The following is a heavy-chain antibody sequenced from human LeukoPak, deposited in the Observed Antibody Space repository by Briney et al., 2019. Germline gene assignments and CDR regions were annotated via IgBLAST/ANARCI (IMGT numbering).Heavy chain of an antibody. CDR1: GGSISSSSYY. V-gene: IGHV4-39*01. Sequence: PSETLSLTCTVSGGSISSSSYYWGWIRQPTGKGLEWIGSIYYSGSTYYNPSLKSRVTISVDTSKNQFSLKPSSVTAADTAVYYCARHRRSATENGLNWGQGTLVTVSS. D-gene: IGHD2-8*01. J-gene: IGHJ4*02. CDR3: ARHRRSATENGLN. CDR2: IYYSGST.